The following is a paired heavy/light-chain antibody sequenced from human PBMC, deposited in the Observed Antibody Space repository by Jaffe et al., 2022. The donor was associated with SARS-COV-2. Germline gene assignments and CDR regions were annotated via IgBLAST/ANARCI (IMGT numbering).Heavy chain of an antibody. CDR1: GFTFIQYG. V-gene: IGHV3-30*18. J-gene: IGHJ4*02. Sequence: QVQLVESGGGVVQPGRSLRLSCAASGFTFIQYGMKWIRQAPGKGLEFVAVISYDGALRYYGDSVEGRFTISRDDSKNTLYLQMNSLTTEDTAVYYCAKERDPYASPSLDSWGQGTLVTVSS. D-gene: IGHD2-2*01. CDR2: ISYDGALR. CDR3: AKERDPYASPSLDS.
Light chain of an antibody. J-gene: IGKJ1*01. V-gene: IGKV1-12*01. CDR3: QQAHSFPWT. CDR1: QDISDR. Sequence: IQLTQSPSSVSASVGERVTISCRASQDISDRLTWYQQKPGKAPELLIYAASSLQTGVPPRFSGSGSGTDFTLTINSLQPEDSATFYCQQAHSFPWTFGQGTKVEIK. CDR2: AAS.